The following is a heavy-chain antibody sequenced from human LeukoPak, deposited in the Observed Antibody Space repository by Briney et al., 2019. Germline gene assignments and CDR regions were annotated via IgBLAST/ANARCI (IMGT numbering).Heavy chain of an antibody. D-gene: IGHD3-3*01. CDR1: GYTFTGYY. CDR3: ARGSGGPPEVLDY. J-gene: IGHJ4*02. V-gene: IGHV1-2*02. Sequence: ASVKVSCKASGYTFTGYYIHWVRQAPGQGLEWMGWINPNSGGTSYAQKFQGRVTMTRDTSISTVYMELNRLRSDDTAVFYCARGSGGPPEVLDYWRQGTLVTVSS. CDR2: INPNSGGT.